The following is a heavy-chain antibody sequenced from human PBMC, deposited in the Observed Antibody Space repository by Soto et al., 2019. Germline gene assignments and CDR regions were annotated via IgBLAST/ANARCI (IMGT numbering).Heavy chain of an antibody. Sequence: GESLKISCKGSGYSFSNYGIGWVRQMPGKGLEWMGIIYPGDSDTTYSPSFRGQVTISADKSISTAYLQWSSLKASDTAIYYCARHCSVTGFYSNWFDSWGRGSLVTVSS. CDR3: ARHCSVTGFYSNWFDS. J-gene: IGHJ5*01. CDR1: GYSFSNYG. V-gene: IGHV5-51*01. CDR2: IYPGDSDT. D-gene: IGHD3-9*01.